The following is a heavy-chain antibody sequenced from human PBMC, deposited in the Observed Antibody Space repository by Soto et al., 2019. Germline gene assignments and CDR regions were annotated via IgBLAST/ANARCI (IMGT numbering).Heavy chain of an antibody. J-gene: IGHJ4*02. CDR3: ARDWWTYSSSWDGGRFDY. D-gene: IGHD6-13*01. V-gene: IGHV3-33*01. CDR2: IWYDGSNK. CDR1: GFTFSSYG. Sequence: QVQLVESGGGVVQPGRSLRLSCAASGFTFSSYGMHWVRQAPGKGLEWVAVIWYDGSNKYYADSVKGRFTISRDNSKNTLYLQMHSLRAEDTAVYYCARDWWTYSSSWDGGRFDYWGQGTLVTVSS.